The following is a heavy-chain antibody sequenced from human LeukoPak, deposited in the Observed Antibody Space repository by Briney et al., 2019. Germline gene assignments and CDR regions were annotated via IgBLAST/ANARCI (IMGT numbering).Heavy chain of an antibody. D-gene: IGHD2-15*01. Sequence: GGSLRLSCAASGFTFSDYSMSWIRQAPGKGLEWVSYISSGPSTIYYADSVKGRFTISRDNAMNSLYLQMNSLRAEDTAVYYCARDGECSGGTCYRDYWGREPWSPSPQ. CDR2: ISSGPSTI. V-gene: IGHV3-11*01. J-gene: IGHJ4*02. CDR3: ARDGECSGGTCYRDY. CDR1: GFTFSDYS.